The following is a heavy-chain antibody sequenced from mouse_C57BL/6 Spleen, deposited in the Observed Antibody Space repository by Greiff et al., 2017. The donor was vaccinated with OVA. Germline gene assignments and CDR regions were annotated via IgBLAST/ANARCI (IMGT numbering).Heavy chain of an antibody. D-gene: IGHD1-1*02. V-gene: IGHV5-16*01. CDR2: INYDGSST. J-gene: IGHJ2*01. Sequence: EVQLQQSEGGLVQPGSSMKLSCTASGFTFSDYYMAWVRQVPEKGLEWVANINYDGSSTYYLDSLKSRFIISRDNAKNILYLQMSSLKSEDTATYYCAREEEVGYFDYWGQGTTLTVSS. CDR3: AREEEVGYFDY. CDR1: GFTFSDYY.